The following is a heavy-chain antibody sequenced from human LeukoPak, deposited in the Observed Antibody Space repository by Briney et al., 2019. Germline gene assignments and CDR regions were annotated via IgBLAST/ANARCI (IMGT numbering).Heavy chain of an antibody. CDR2: IYYSGST. V-gene: IGHV4-59*01. D-gene: IGHD4-23*01. J-gene: IGHJ4*02. Sequence: PSETLSLTCTVSGGSISSYYWSWIRQPPGKGLEWIGYIYYSGSTNYNPSLKSRVTISVDTSKNQFSLKLSSVTAADTAVYYCARDDFGGNPGGLDYWGQGTLVTVSS. CDR1: GGSISSYY. CDR3: ARDDFGGNPGGLDY.